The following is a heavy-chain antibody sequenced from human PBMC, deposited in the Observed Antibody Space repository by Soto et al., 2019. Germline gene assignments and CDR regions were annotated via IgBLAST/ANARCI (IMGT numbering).Heavy chain of an antibody. J-gene: IGHJ6*03. Sequence: GGSLRLSCAASGFNVSSNYMSWVRQAPGKGLEWVSVIYSGGSTYYADSVKGRFTISRDNSKNTLYLQMNSLTAEDTAVYYCARVYGDYVFGGYYYYMDVWGKGTTVTVSS. V-gene: IGHV3-66*01. CDR3: ARVYGDYVFGGYYYYMDV. CDR1: GFNVSSNY. D-gene: IGHD4-17*01. CDR2: IYSGGST.